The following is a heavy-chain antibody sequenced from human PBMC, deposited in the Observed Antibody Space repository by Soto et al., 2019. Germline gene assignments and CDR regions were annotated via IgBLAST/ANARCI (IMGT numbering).Heavy chain of an antibody. CDR3: ARDYYDSSGYPHFDY. CDR2: IYTSGST. D-gene: IGHD3-22*01. CDR1: GGSISSYY. Sequence: SETMSLTCTVAGGSISSYYWSWIRQPAGKGLEWIGRIYTSGSTNYNPSLKSRVTMSVDTSKNQFSLKLSSVTAADTAVYYCARDYYDSSGYPHFDYWGQGTLVTVSS. V-gene: IGHV4-4*07. J-gene: IGHJ4*02.